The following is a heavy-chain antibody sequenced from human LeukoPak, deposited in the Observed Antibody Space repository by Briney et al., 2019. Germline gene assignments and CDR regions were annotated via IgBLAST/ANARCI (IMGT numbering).Heavy chain of an antibody. D-gene: IGHD6-6*01. V-gene: IGHV3-33*08. CDR1: GFTFSSYA. CDR2: IWNDGSNK. J-gene: IGHJ4*02. Sequence: GGSLRLSCATSGFTFSSYAMRWVRQAPGKGVEWVAVIWNDGSNKYYVESVKGRFTISRDDAKNTLYLQMNSLRAEDTAVYYCARSRGGSSSGVGDNFDYWGQGTLVTVSS. CDR3: ARSRGGSSSGVGDNFDY.